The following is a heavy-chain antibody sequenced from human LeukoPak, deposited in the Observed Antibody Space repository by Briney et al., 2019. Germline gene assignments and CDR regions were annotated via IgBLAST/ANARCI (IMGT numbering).Heavy chain of an antibody. D-gene: IGHD3-22*01. J-gene: IGHJ6*03. CDR3: AKDRVNYDSSGDYYYYMDV. CDR1: GFTFSSYS. CDR2: ISSSSSYI. V-gene: IGHV3-21*01. Sequence: NPGGSLRLSCAASGFTFSSYSMNWVRQAPGKGLEWVSSISSSSSYIYYADSVKGRFTISRDNAKNSLYLQMNSLRAEDTAVYYCAKDRVNYDSSGDYYYYMDVWGKGTTVTVSS.